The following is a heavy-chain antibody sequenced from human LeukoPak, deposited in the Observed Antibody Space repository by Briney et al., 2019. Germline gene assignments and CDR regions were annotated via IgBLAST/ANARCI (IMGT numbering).Heavy chain of an antibody. CDR3: ARGPLTLRGPESYFDS. V-gene: IGHV3-11*01. Sequence: PGGSLRLSCAASGFTFSDYYMSWIRQAPGKGLEWVSYISSSGNTIYYADSVKGRFTISRDNAKKSLFLQMNSLRADDTAVYYCARGPLTLRGPESYFDSWGQGTLVSVSS. J-gene: IGHJ4*02. CDR2: ISSSGNTI. CDR1: GFTFSDYY. D-gene: IGHD4/OR15-4a*01.